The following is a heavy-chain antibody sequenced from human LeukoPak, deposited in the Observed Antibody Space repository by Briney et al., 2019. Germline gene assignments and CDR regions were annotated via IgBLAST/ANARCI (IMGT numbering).Heavy chain of an antibody. V-gene: IGHV3-49*04. J-gene: IGHJ4*02. CDR3: TSQDYDYVWGSYRSIVDY. CDR2: IRSKAYGGTT. CDR1: GFTFCDYA. Sequence: PGGSLRLSCTASGFTFCDYAMSWVRQAPGKGLEWVGFIRSKAYGGTTEYAASVKGRLTISRDDSKSIAYLQMNSLKTEDTAVYYCTSQDYDYVWGSYRSIVDYWGQGTLVTVSS. D-gene: IGHD3-16*02.